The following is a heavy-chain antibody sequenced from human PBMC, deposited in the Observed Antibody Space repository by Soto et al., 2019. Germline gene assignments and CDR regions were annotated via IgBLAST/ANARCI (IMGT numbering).Heavy chain of an antibody. CDR1: GFTFSSYA. Sequence: PGGSLRLSCAASGFTFSSYAMSWVRQAPGKGLEWVSAISGSGGSTYYADSVKGRFTISRDNSKNTLYLQMNSLRAEDTAVYYCAKFGSSWYDYYYYGMDVWGQGTTVTVSS. J-gene: IGHJ6*02. CDR3: AKFGSSWYDYYYYGMDV. CDR2: ISGSGGST. V-gene: IGHV3-23*01. D-gene: IGHD6-13*01.